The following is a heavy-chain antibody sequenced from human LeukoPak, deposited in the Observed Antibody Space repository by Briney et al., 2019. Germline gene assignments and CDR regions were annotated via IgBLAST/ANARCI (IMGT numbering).Heavy chain of an antibody. CDR3: ARDYGGSSPFDY. CDR2: IKQDGSEK. V-gene: IGHV3-7*01. Sequence: PGGTLRLSCAASGFTFSSYGMSWVRQAPGKGLEWVANIKQDGSEKYYVDSVKGRFTISRDNAKNSLYLQMNSLRAEDTAVYYCARDYGGSSPFDYWGQGTLVTVSS. D-gene: IGHD4-23*01. J-gene: IGHJ4*02. CDR1: GFTFSSYG.